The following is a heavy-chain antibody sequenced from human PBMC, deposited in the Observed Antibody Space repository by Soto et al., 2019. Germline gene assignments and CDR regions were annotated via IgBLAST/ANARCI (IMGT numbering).Heavy chain of an antibody. D-gene: IGHD1-26*01. J-gene: IGHJ4*02. CDR1: GFTFKTYA. CDR3: VRIVGAAWAGYFDY. Sequence: EVQMLESGGGLVPPGGSLRLSCAVSGFTFKTYAMTWVRQAPGKGLEWVSTISGGGGSTYYADSVKGRFTISRDNYKNTLYLQMSSLTAEDTAVYYCVRIVGAAWAGYFDYWGQGTLVTVSS. V-gene: IGHV3-23*01. CDR2: ISGGGGST.